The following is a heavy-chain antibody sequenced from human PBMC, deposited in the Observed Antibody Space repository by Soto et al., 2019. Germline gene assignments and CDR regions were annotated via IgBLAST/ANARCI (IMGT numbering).Heavy chain of an antibody. Sequence: GGSLRLSCAASGFTFSSYAMHWVRQAPGKGLEWVAVISYDGSNKYYADSVKGRFTISRDNSKNTLYLQMNSLRAEDTAVYYCARDHMITFGGVIAGDYYYYGMDVWGQGTTVTVSS. CDR3: ARDHMITFGGVIAGDYYYYGMDV. CDR1: GFTFSSYA. D-gene: IGHD3-16*02. CDR2: ISYDGSNK. J-gene: IGHJ6*02. V-gene: IGHV3-30-3*01.